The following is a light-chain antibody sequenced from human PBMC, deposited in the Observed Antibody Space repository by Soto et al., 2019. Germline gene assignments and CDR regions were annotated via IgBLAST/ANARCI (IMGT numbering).Light chain of an antibody. V-gene: IGKV1-5*03. Sequence: DIQLTQSPFTLSASVGDRVTITCRASQRISSWLAWYQQKPGKAPKLLIYKASSLESGVPSRFSGSGSGTEFILTISSLQPDDIATYYCQQYVSYSWTFGQGTKVEIK. CDR3: QQYVSYSWT. CDR1: QRISSW. CDR2: KAS. J-gene: IGKJ1*01.